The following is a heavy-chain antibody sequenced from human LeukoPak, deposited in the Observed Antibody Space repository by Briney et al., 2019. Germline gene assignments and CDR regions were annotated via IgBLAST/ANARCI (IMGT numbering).Heavy chain of an antibody. V-gene: IGHV4-39*01. D-gene: IGHD3-10*01. CDR1: GGSIGSESYS. CDR3: ARHFRAVGNYGSGSYYDYFDF. Sequence: MSSETLSLTCTVSGGSIGSESYSWGWIRQPPGKGLEWIGTMYYGWSDYYNPSLKSRVAIMPDRSKNQFSLRVTSVTAADTAVYYCARHFRAVGNYGSGSYYDYFDFWGQGTLVTVSS. J-gene: IGHJ4*02. CDR2: MYYGWSD.